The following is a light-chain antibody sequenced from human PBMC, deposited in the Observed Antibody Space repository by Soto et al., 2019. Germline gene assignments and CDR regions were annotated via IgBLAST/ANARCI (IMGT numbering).Light chain of an antibody. CDR1: QGIRKD. CDR2: AAS. Sequence: DLQMTQSPSSLSASVGDRVTITCRASQGIRKDLGWYQQKPGKAPKRLIYAASSLQSGVPSRFSGSGSGTEFTLTISSLQPEDYATYYCLQQNSYPLTFGGGTKVESK. CDR3: LQQNSYPLT. V-gene: IGKV1-17*01. J-gene: IGKJ4*01.